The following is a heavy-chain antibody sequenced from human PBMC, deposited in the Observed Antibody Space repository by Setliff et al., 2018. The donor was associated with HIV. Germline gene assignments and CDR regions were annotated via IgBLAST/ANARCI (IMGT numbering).Heavy chain of an antibody. J-gene: IGHJ4*02. Sequence: GGSLRLSCAASGFTFSTYAMTWVRQAPGKGLEWVSGISGGGGSTYYADSVKGRFTISRDNFKNTLYLQMNSLRAEDTAVYYCAKAVGGGYAGYFDYWGQGTLVTVSS. CDR2: ISGGGGST. V-gene: IGHV3-23*01. CDR1: GFTFSTYA. D-gene: IGHD5-12*01. CDR3: AKAVGGGYAGYFDY.